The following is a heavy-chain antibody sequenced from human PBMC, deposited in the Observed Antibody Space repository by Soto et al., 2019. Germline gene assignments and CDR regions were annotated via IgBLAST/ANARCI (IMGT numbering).Heavy chain of an antibody. J-gene: IGHJ4*02. D-gene: IGHD3-3*01. CDR3: ENSRPPVDFFFDY. Sequence: EVHLLESGGGLVQPGGSLRLSCAASGFSFSSYAMSWVRQAPGKGLEWVSAISGGGGNTYYADSVKGRFTISRDNSKNTLYLQMNSLRAEDTAVYYCENSRPPVDFFFDYWGQGTLVTVSS. CDR1: GFSFSSYA. CDR2: ISGGGGNT. V-gene: IGHV3-23*01.